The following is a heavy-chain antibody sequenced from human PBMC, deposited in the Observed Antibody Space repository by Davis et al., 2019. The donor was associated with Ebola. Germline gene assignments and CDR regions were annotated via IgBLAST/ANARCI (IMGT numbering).Heavy chain of an antibody. Sequence: PSETLSLTCAASGFTFSSYSMNWVRQAPGKGLEWVSSISSSGSTIYYADSVKGRFTISRDNAKNSLYLQMNSLRAEDTAVYYCARDKVAPIYGMDVWGQGTTVTVSS. CDR2: ISSSGSTI. J-gene: IGHJ6*02. CDR3: ARDKVAPIYGMDV. V-gene: IGHV3-48*04. D-gene: IGHD5-12*01. CDR1: GFTFSSYS.